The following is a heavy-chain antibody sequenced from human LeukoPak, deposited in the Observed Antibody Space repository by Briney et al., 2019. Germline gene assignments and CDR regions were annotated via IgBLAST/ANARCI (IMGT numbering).Heavy chain of an antibody. CDR2: VHHTGRA. V-gene: IGHV4-39*07. J-gene: IGHJ5*02. Sequence: SETLSLTCTVSGDSISGINYHWGWIRQPPGKGLEWLGTVHHTGRAFYNPSLRGRTTVSVDTSKNQFSLKPTSVTAADTAVYYCAREPDAWGQGTLVTVSS. CDR1: GDSISGINYH. CDR3: AREPDA.